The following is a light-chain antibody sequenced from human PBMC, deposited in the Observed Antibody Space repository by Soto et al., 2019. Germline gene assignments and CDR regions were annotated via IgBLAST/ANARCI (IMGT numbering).Light chain of an antibody. Sequence: DIQMTQSPSSLSASVGDRVTITCRASQSISSYLNWYQQKPGKAPKLLIYAASSLQSGVPSRFSGSGSGTDFTLTISSLQPEDFATYYFQQSYSTLLTFGGGTKVDIK. V-gene: IGKV1-39*01. CDR3: QQSYSTLLT. J-gene: IGKJ4*01. CDR1: QSISSY. CDR2: AAS.